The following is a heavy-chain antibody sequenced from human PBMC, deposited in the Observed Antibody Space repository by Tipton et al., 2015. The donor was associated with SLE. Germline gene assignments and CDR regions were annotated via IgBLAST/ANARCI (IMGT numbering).Heavy chain of an antibody. D-gene: IGHD3-3*01. J-gene: IGHJ2*01. Sequence: TLSLTCTVSGDSISGYYWSWIRQHAGKGLEWIGRIYTSGGTNYNNSLKSRVTMSVDTSKNRFSLKLTSVTAADTAVYYCARAGAGDFWSGYYPGSGYFDLWGRGTLVTVSS. V-gene: IGHV4-4*07. CDR3: ARAGAGDFWSGYYPGSGYFDL. CDR1: GDSISGYY. CDR2: IYTSGGT.